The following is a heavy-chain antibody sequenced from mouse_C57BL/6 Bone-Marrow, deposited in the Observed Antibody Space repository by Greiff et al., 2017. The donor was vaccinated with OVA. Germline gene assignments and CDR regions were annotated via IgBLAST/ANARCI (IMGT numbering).Heavy chain of an antibody. CDR3: ARAEDGGVLFLWYFDV. D-gene: IGHD1-1*01. Sequence: QVQLKQSGAELVKPGASVQLSCKASGYTFTEYTIHWVKQRSGQGLEWIGGFYPVRGRIKSNEKFTDKATLNADKSTSTVYMELSRLTSEDSAVYFGARAEDGGVLFLWYFDVWGTGTTVTVSS. CDR2: FYPVRGRI. J-gene: IGHJ1*03. CDR1: GYTFTEYT. V-gene: IGHV1-62-2*01.